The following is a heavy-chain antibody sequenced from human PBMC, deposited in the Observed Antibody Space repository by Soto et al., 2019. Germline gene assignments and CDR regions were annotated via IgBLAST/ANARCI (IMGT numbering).Heavy chain of an antibody. CDR2: IYNGGST. V-gene: IGHV4-30-4*01. CDR1: GGSISSVYYC. Sequence: QVQLQESGPGLVKPSQTLSLTCTVSGGSISSVYYCWSWIRQSPDRGLEWIGHIYNGGSTYNNPSLTSRVTRSVDTSKNQCALQLSSVSAADTAVYYGARGPSGDKVDYWGQGILVTVSS. CDR3: ARGPSGDKVDY. J-gene: IGHJ4*02. D-gene: IGHD7-27*01.